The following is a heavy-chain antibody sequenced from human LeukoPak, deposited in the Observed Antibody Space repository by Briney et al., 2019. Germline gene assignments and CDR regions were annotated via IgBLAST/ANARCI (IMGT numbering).Heavy chain of an antibody. J-gene: IGHJ4*02. CDR3: ARQSITIFGVVILFDY. D-gene: IGHD3-3*01. CDR2: INPSGGST. Sequence: GASVKVSCKASGYTFTSYYMHWVRQAPGQGLEWMGIINPSGGSTSYAQKFQGRVTMTRDTSTSTVYMELSSLRSEDTAVYYCARQSITIFGVVILFDYWGQGTLVTGSS. CDR1: GYTFTSYY. V-gene: IGHV1-46*01.